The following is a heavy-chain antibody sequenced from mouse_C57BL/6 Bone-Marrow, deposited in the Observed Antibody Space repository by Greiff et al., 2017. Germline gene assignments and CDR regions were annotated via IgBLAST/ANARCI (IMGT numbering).Heavy chain of an antibody. Sequence: QVHVKQPGAELVKPGASVKLSCKASGYTFTSYWMHWVKQRPGQGLEWIGMIHPNSGSTNYNEKFKSKATLTVDKSSSTAYMQLSSLTSEDSAVYYCAGWGYGYYGSRPPWFAYWGQGTLVTVSA. CDR1: GYTFTSYW. V-gene: IGHV1-64*01. D-gene: IGHD1-1*01. J-gene: IGHJ3*01. CDR3: AGWGYGYYGSRPPWFAY. CDR2: IHPNSGST.